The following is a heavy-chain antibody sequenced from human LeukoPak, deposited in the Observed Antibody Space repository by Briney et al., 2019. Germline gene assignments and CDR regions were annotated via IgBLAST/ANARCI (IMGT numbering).Heavy chain of an antibody. CDR2: MNPNSGNT. D-gene: IGHD1-1*01. Sequence: ASVKVSCKASGYTFTSYDINWVRQATGQGLEWMGWMNPNSGNTGYAQKFQGRVTMTRNTSISTAYMELSSLRAEDTAVYYCAKIMRYNWNDLFGYFNYWGQGTLVTVSS. V-gene: IGHV1-8*01. CDR3: AKIMRYNWNDLFGYFNY. J-gene: IGHJ4*02. CDR1: GYTFTSYD.